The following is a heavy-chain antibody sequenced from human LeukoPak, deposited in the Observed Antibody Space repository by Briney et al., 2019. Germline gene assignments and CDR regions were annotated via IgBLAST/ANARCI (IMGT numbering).Heavy chain of an antibody. CDR1: GFTFSSYS. CDR3: ARAQYCSSTSCYQIPIYYYYYYMDV. Sequence: PGGSLRLSCAASGFTFSSYSMNWVRQAPGKGLEWVSYISSSSSTIYYADSVKGRFTISRDNAKNSLYLQMNSLRAEDTAVYYCARAQYCSSTSCYQIPIYYYYYYMDVWGKGTTVTVSS. D-gene: IGHD2-2*01. CDR2: ISSSSSTI. J-gene: IGHJ6*03. V-gene: IGHV3-48*04.